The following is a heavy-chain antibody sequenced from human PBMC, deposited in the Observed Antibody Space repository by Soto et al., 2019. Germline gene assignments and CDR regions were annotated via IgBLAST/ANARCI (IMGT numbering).Heavy chain of an antibody. J-gene: IGHJ4*02. CDR3: AKDMRPDGVWDFDS. V-gene: IGHV3-23*01. CDR2: IAQNGGT. CDR1: GFTFSTYT. D-gene: IGHD4-17*01. Sequence: EGQLLESGGGLVQPGASLRLSCATSGFTFSTYTMAWVRQAPGRGPEWVSGIAQNGGTYYADSVKGRFTSSRDNSRNTVSLQMTALKGEDTAIYYCAKDMRPDGVWDFDSWGQGTLVTVAS.